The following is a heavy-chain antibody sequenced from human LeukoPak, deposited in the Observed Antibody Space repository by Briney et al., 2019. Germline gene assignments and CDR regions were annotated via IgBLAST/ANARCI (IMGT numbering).Heavy chain of an antibody. D-gene: IGHD6-19*01. Sequence: PSETLSLTCTVSGGSISSSSYYWSWIRQPPGKGLEWIGYIYYSGSTNYNPSLKSRITIPVDTSKNQFSLKLSSVTAADTAVYYCARGSSGWHFDYWGQGTLVTVSS. CDR3: ARGSSGWHFDY. CDR1: GGSISSSSYY. V-gene: IGHV4-61*01. CDR2: IYYSGST. J-gene: IGHJ4*02.